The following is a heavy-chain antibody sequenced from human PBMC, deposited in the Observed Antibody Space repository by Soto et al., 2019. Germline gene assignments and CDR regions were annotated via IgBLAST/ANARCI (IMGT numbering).Heavy chain of an antibody. CDR1: GFTFSSYS. Sequence: GGSLRLSCAASGFTFSSYSMNWVRQAPGKGLEWVSSISSSSSYIYYADSVKGRFTISRDNAKNSLYLQMNSLRAEDTAVYYCARDRHQWLPAGAADWGQGTLVTVSS. D-gene: IGHD6-19*01. CDR2: ISSSSSYI. V-gene: IGHV3-21*01. CDR3: ARDRHQWLPAGAAD. J-gene: IGHJ4*02.